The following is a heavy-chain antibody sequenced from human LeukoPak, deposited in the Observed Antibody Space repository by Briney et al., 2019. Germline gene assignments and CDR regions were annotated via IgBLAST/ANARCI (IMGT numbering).Heavy chain of an antibody. D-gene: IGHD2-2*01. CDR1: GFTFRSYW. CDR3: GSCLAYCSRTSLGNDAFDK. Sequence: GGSLRLSCAASGFTFRSYWMHWVRQAPGKGLVWVSRINSDGSSTTYADSVKGRFTISRDNFMNTLYLQMNSLRDEDTAVYYCGSCLAYCSRTSLGNDAFDKWGQGTKVTVSS. J-gene: IGHJ3*02. V-gene: IGHV3-74*01. CDR2: INSDGSST.